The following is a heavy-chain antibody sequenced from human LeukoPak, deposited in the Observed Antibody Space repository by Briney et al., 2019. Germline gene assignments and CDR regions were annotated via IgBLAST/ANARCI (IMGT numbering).Heavy chain of an antibody. CDR1: GFTFSTYV. CDR3: ATTPGAYYYYHMDV. Sequence: GGSLRLSCSASGFTFSTYVMTWVRQAPGKGLEWFSAILGSGGGTYYTDSVKGRFTISRDNSKNTLYLQINSLRAEDTAVYYCATTPGAYYYYHMDVWGQGTTVTVSS. D-gene: IGHD3-10*01. J-gene: IGHJ6*02. V-gene: IGHV3-23*01. CDR2: ILGSGGGT.